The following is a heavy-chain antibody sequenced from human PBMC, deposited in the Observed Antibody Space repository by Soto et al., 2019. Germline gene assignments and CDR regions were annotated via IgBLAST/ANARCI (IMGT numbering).Heavy chain of an antibody. CDR2: IIPILGIA. V-gene: IGHV1-69*04. CDR3: ARDCAEAYYDFWSGPDYYYYYYMDV. Sequence: SVKVSCKASGGTFSSYTISWVRQAPGQGLEWMGRIIPILGIANYAQKFQGRVTITADKSTSTAYMELSSLRSEDTAVYYCARDCAEAYYDFWSGPDYYYYYYMDVWGKGTTVTVSS. D-gene: IGHD3-3*01. CDR1: GGTFSSYT. J-gene: IGHJ6*03.